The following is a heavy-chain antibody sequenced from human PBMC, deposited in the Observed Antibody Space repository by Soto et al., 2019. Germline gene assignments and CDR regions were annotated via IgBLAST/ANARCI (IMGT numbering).Heavy chain of an antibody. CDR2: IYYSGST. Sequence: QVQLQESGPGLVKPSQTLSLTCTVSGGSISSGGYYWSWIRQHPGKGLEWIGYIYYSGSTYYNPSLTRRVTISVATSKNPFSLKLSSVTAADTAVYYCARELRFGEDYYGMDVWGQGTTVTVSS. CDR3: ARELRFGEDYYGMDV. D-gene: IGHD3-10*01. CDR1: GGSISSGGYY. V-gene: IGHV4-31*03. J-gene: IGHJ6*02.